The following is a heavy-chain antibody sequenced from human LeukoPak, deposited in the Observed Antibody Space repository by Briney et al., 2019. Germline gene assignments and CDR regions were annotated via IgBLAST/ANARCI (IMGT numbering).Heavy chain of an antibody. Sequence: GGSLRLSCAASGFTFSSYEMNWVRQAPGKGLEWVSYISSSGSTIYYADSVKGRFTISRDNAKNSLYLQMNSLRAEDTAVYYCARDRSRLFHIDYWGQGTLVTVSS. V-gene: IGHV3-48*03. D-gene: IGHD2-21*01. CDR3: ARDRSRLFHIDY. CDR1: GFTFSSYE. J-gene: IGHJ4*02. CDR2: ISSSGSTI.